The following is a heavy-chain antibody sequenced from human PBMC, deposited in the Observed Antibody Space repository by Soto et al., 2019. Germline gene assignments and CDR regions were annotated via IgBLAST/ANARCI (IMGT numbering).Heavy chain of an antibody. CDR2: IVPIFGTV. J-gene: IGHJ4*02. D-gene: IGHD3-22*01. Sequence: ASVKVSCKASGGTFSNYAISWVRQAPGEGLEWMGGIVPIFGTVNYAQKFQGRVTIIADESTTTAYMELSSLISEDTAVYYCARLAPEYYYDSSGFYYFDYWGQGTLVTVSS. CDR3: ARLAPEYYYDSSGFYYFDY. CDR1: GGTFSNYA. V-gene: IGHV1-69*13.